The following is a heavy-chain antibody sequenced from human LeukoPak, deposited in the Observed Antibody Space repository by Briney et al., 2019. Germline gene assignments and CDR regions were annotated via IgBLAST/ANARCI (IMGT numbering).Heavy chain of an antibody. CDR2: INPNSGGT. Sequence: GASVKVSCKASGYTFTGYYMHWVRQAPGQGLEWMGRINPNSGGTNYAQKFQGRVTMTRDTSISTAYMELSRLRSDDTAVYYCARDADVGAPHFDYRGQGTLVTVSS. J-gene: IGHJ4*02. D-gene: IGHD1-26*01. V-gene: IGHV1-2*06. CDR3: ARDADVGAPHFDY. CDR1: GYTFTGYY.